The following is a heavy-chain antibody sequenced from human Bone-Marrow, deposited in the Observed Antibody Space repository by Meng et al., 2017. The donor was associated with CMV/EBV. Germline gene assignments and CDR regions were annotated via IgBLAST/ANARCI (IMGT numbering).Heavy chain of an antibody. CDR3: ARLIVGATYVDY. J-gene: IGHJ4*02. Sequence: SEPLSLPCTVSGGSISSSSYYWGWIRQPPGKGLEWIGSIYYSGSTYYNPSLKSRVTISVDTSKNQFSLKLSSVTAADTAVYYCARLIVGATYVDYWGQGTLVTVSS. D-gene: IGHD1-26*01. V-gene: IGHV4-39*01. CDR1: GGSISSSSYY. CDR2: IYYSGST.